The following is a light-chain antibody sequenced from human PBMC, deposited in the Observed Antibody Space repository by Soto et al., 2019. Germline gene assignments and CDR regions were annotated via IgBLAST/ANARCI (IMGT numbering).Light chain of an antibody. J-gene: IGLJ1*01. CDR2: EVS. Sequence: SVLNQPPSASGSPGQSVTISCTGTSSDVGGYNYVSWYQQHPGKAPKLMIYEVSKRPSGVPDRFSGSKSGNTASLTVSGLQAEDEADYYCSSPKVFGTGTKVTVL. CDR1: SSDVGGYNY. CDR3: SSPKV. V-gene: IGLV2-8*01.